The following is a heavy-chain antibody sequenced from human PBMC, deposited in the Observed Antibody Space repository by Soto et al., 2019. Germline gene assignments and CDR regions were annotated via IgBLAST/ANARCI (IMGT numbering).Heavy chain of an antibody. D-gene: IGHD2-2*01. V-gene: IGHV4-39*01. Sequence: SETLSLTCTVSGGSISRSSYYWGWIRQPPGKGLEWIGSIYYSGSTYYNPSLKSRVTISVDTSKNQFSLKLSSVTAADTAVYYCAKLAGYCSGNSCHGDYTMDVWGQGTTVTVSS. CDR3: AKLAGYCSGNSCHGDYTMDV. J-gene: IGHJ6*02. CDR1: GGSISRSSYY. CDR2: IYYSGST.